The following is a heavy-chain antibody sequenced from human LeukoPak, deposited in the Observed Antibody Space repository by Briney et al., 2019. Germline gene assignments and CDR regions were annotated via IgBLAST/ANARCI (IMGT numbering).Heavy chain of an antibody. Sequence: GGSLRLSCAASGFTVSSNYMSWVRQAPGKGLEWVPVIYSGGSTYYADSVKGRFTISRDNSKNTLYLQMNSLRAEDTAVYYCARPGYKTRAPYYYYGMDVWGQGTTVTVSS. D-gene: IGHD5-12*01. CDR1: GFTVSSNY. CDR3: ARPGYKTRAPYYYYGMDV. V-gene: IGHV3-66*04. J-gene: IGHJ6*02. CDR2: IYSGGST.